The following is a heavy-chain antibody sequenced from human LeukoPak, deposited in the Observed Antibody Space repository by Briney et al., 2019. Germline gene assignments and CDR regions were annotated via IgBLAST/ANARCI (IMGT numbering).Heavy chain of an antibody. CDR1: GLTFSDCY. CDR3: AKVPLTIFGVVINSGRVY. CDR2: ISSSGRTI. J-gene: IGHJ4*02. D-gene: IGHD3-3*01. V-gene: IGHV3-11*01. Sequence: PGGSLRLSCAASGLTFSDCYMSWIRQAPGKGLEWVSYISSSGRTIYYADSVKGRFTISRDNAKNTLYLQMNSLRAEDTAVYYCAKVPLTIFGVVINSGRVYWGQGTLVTVSS.